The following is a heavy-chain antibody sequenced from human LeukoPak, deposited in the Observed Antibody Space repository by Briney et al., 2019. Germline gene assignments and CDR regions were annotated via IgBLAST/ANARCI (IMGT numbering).Heavy chain of an antibody. D-gene: IGHD3-22*01. CDR2: ISSSGSAK. CDR1: GFTFSNYG. Sequence: PGGSLRLSCAASGFTFSNYGPNWVRQAPGKGLEWVSHISSSGSAKYYADSVKGRFIISRDNSKNTVYLQMNSLRAEDTAVYYCAKRRASDGSGYRAFEFWGQGTLVTVSS. CDR3: AKRRASDGSGYRAFEF. V-gene: IGHV3-48*01. J-gene: IGHJ4*02.